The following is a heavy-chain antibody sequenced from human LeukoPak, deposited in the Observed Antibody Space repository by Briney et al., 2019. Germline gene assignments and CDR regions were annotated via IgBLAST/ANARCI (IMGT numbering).Heavy chain of an antibody. J-gene: IGHJ4*02. CDR3: ARDPGDYWARGAYFDY. V-gene: IGHV1-18*01. CDR1: GYTFTSYG. CDR2: ISAYNGNT. D-gene: IGHD4-17*01. Sequence: ASVKVSCKASGYTFTSYGISWVRQAPGQGLEWVGWISAYNGNTNYAQKLQGRVTMTTDTSTSTAYMELRSLRSDDTAVYYCARDPGDYWARGAYFDYWGQGTLVTVSS.